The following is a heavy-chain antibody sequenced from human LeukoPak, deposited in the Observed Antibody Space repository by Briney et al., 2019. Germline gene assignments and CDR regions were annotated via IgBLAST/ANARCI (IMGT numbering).Heavy chain of an antibody. CDR1: GFTFTSSA. CDR2: IVVGSGNT. CDR3: AAGLLWFGESNRYYYMGV. J-gene: IGHJ6*03. Sequence: GTSVKVSCKASGFTFTSSAMQWVRQARGQRLEWIAWIVVGSGNTNYAQKFQERVTITRDMSTSTAYMELSSLRSEDTAVYYCAAGLLWFGESNRYYYMGVWGKGTTVTVSS. V-gene: IGHV1-58*02. D-gene: IGHD3-10*01.